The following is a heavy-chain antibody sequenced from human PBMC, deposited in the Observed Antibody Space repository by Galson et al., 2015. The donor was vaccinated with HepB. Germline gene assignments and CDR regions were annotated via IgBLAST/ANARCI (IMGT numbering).Heavy chain of an antibody. CDR2: TYYRSKWYN. Sequence: CAISGDSVSSNSAAWNWIRQSPSRGLEWLGRTYYRSKWYNDYAVSVKSRITINPDTSKNQFSLQLNSVTPEDTAVYYCARGLTLLRISCSSTSCYRGVRVKDYMDVWGNGTTVTVSS. J-gene: IGHJ6*03. V-gene: IGHV6-1*01. D-gene: IGHD2-2*02. CDR3: ARGLTLLRISCSSTSCYRGVRVKDYMDV. CDR1: GDSVSSNSAA.